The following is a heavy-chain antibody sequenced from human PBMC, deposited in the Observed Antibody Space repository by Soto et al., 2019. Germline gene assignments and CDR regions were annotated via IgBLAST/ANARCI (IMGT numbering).Heavy chain of an antibody. Sequence: PGGSLRLSCAASGFTFSSYGMHWVRQAPGKGLEWVAVISYDGSNKYYADSVKGRFTISRDNSKNTLYLQMNSLRAEDTAVYYCAKFHPTPLTYYDSSGYLDYWGQGTLVTVSS. CDR1: GFTFSSYG. D-gene: IGHD3-22*01. CDR2: ISYDGSNK. J-gene: IGHJ4*02. CDR3: AKFHPTPLTYYDSSGYLDY. V-gene: IGHV3-30*18.